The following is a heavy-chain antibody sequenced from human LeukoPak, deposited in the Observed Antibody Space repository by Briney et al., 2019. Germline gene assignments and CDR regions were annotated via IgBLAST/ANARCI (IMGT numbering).Heavy chain of an antibody. CDR2: IYYSGSN. CDR1: GGSISSYY. D-gene: IGHD5-18*01. Sequence: PSETLSLTCTVSGGSISSYYWTWIRKPPGKGLEWIGYIYYSGSNNQNPSLNSRVIISVNTYKNLFSRKLSSVTAADTAVYYCARGTARYYMDVWGKGTTVTVSS. J-gene: IGHJ6*03. CDR3: ARGTARYYMDV. V-gene: IGHV4-59*01.